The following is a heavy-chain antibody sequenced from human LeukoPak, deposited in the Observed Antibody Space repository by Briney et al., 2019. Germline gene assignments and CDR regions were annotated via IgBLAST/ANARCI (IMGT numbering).Heavy chain of an antibody. CDR3: AKDGRGSGYFPDY. Sequence: PGGSLRLSCAASGFTVSSNYMSWVRQAPGKGLEWVSVIYSDGSTYYADSVKGRFTISRDNSKNTLYLQMNSLRPEDSAVHYCAKDGRGSGYFPDYWGQGTLVTVSS. V-gene: IGHV3-53*05. CDR1: GFTVSSNY. D-gene: IGHD3-22*01. J-gene: IGHJ4*02. CDR2: IYSDGST.